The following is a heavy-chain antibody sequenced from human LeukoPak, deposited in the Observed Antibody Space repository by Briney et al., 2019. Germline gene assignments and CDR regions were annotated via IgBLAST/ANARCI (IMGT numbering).Heavy chain of an antibody. CDR2: IYPGDSDT. J-gene: IGHJ5*02. D-gene: IGHD5-18*01. V-gene: IGHV5-51*01. CDR1: GYSFTSYW. CDR3: ARVEDVDTAMVTPRDWFDP. Sequence: GESLKISCKGSGYSFTSYWIGWVRQMPGKGLEWMGIIYPGDSDTRYSPSFQGQVTISADKSISTAYLQWSSLKASGTAMYYCARVEDVDTAMVTPRDWFDPWGQGTLVTVSS.